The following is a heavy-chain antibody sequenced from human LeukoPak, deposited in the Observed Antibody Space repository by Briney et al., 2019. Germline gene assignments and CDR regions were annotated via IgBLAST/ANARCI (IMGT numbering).Heavy chain of an antibody. D-gene: IGHD3-16*01. Sequence: PSETLSLTCTVSGDSISGSSYYWGWIRQPPGKGLEWIGEINHSGSTNYNPSLKSRVTISVDTSKNQFSLKLSSVTAADTAVYYCARGSYDYVWGRAKAPSTKNDYWGQGTLVTVSS. J-gene: IGHJ4*02. CDR2: INHSGST. CDR1: GDSISGSSYY. CDR3: ARGSYDYVWGRAKAPSTKNDY. V-gene: IGHV4-39*07.